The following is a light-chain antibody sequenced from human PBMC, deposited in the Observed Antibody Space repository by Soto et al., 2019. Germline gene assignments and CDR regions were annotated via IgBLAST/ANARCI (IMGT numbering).Light chain of an antibody. CDR2: DAS. CDR1: QSVSSY. Sequence: EIVLTQSPATLSLSPGERATLSCRASQSVSSYLAWYQQKPGQAPRLLIYDASNRATGIPARFSGSGSGTDFTLTISSLEPEDFALYYCQQRINWPITFSGGTKVEIK. V-gene: IGKV3-11*01. CDR3: QQRINWPIT. J-gene: IGKJ4*01.